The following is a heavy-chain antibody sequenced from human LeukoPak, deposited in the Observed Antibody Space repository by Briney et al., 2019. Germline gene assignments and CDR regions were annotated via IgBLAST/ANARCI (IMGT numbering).Heavy chain of an antibody. CDR2: MYYSGTT. J-gene: IGHJ4*02. Sequence: SETLSLTCTVSGGYISTNSYYWGWVRQALGKGLEWIGSMYYSGTTYYNASLKSRVTISVDTSKNQFSLKLSSLTAADTAVYYCAVTATPGHYFDYWGQGSLVTVSS. D-gene: IGHD2-15*01. V-gene: IGHV4-39*01. CDR1: GGYISTNSYY. CDR3: AVTATPGHYFDY.